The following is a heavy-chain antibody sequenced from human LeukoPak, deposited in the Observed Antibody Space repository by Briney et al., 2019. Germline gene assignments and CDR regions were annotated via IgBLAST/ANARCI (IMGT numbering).Heavy chain of an antibody. CDR1: GFTFSSYA. Sequence: GGSLRLSCAASGFTFSSYAMSWVRQAPGKGLEWVSGISASGHYTYNADSAKGRFTISRDNSKNTLYLPMNSLRAEDTALYYCAKDGSWGDYYFYFYIDVWGKGTTVTVSS. V-gene: IGHV3-23*01. J-gene: IGHJ6*03. CDR2: ISASGHYT. CDR3: AKDGSWGDYYFYFYIDV. D-gene: IGHD3-16*01.